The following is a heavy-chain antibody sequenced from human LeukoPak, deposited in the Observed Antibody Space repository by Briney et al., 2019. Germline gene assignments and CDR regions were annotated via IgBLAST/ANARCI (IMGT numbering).Heavy chain of an antibody. CDR1: GYSFTSYW. D-gene: IGHD2-15*01. V-gene: IGHV5-51*01. J-gene: IGHJ6*03. CDR2: IYPGDSDT. CDR3: ARLIDSKGYYYYYYMDV. Sequence: GESLKISCKGSGYSFTSYWIGWVRQMPGKGLEWMGIIYPGDSDTRYSPSFQGQVTISADKPISTAYLQWSSLKASDTAMYYCARLIDSKGYYYYYYMDVWGKGTTVTVSS.